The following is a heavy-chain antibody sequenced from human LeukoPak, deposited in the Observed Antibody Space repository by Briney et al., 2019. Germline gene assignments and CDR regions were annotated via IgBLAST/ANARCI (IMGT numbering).Heavy chain of an antibody. J-gene: IGHJ4*02. CDR2: IYYSGST. D-gene: IGHD7-27*01. CDR3: ARFKVTNGAYFDY. Sequence: SETLSLTCTVSGGSISTYYGNWIRQAPGKGLEWIGYIYYSGSTNYNPSLKSRVTISVDTSKNQFSLKLSSVTAADTAVYYCARFKVTNGAYFDYWGQGTLVTVSS. V-gene: IGHV4-59*01. CDR1: GGSISTYY.